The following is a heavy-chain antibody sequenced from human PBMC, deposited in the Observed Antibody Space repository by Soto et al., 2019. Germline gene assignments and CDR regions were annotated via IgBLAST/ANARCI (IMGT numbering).Heavy chain of an antibody. CDR3: SHFIVVPPSDVFDA. Sequence: QITLKESGPALVKPTQTLTLTCTFSGFSLSTSGVGVGWIRQPPGKALEWLALIYWDGEKRYSPSQKSRLAIPTDTSKNQVVLTMTNLDPADTATYSCSHFIVVPPSDVFDAWGQGTMVAVSS. CDR1: GFSLSTSGVG. J-gene: IGHJ3*01. CDR2: IYWDGEK. D-gene: IGHD2-2*01. V-gene: IGHV2-5*02.